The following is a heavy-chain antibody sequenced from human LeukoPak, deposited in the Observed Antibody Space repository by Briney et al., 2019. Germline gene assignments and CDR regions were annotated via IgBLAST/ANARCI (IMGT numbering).Heavy chain of an antibody. CDR1: GYSFTSYW. Sequence: GESLKISCKASGYSFTSYWIGWVRQLPGKGLEWMGIIYPDDSDTRYSPTFQGQVTISADKSISTAYLQWSSLAASDTAMYYCARSNGYSGYDKSLGAFDIWGQGTMVTVSS. J-gene: IGHJ3*02. V-gene: IGHV5-51*01. D-gene: IGHD5-12*01. CDR3: ARSNGYSGYDKSLGAFDI. CDR2: IYPDDSDT.